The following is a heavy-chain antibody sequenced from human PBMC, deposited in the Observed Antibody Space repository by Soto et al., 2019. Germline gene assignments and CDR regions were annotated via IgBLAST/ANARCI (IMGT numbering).Heavy chain of an antibody. D-gene: IGHD3-9*01. V-gene: IGHV3-23*01. Sequence: GGSLRLSCADPAFIFSRSVMHWGRQAPGKGLEWVSAISGRGGSTYYADCVKGRFTISRDNSKNTLYLQMNSLRAEDTAVYYCAKEILFDWLLSHFDYWGQGTLVTVYS. CDR2: ISGRGGST. CDR3: AKEILFDWLLSHFDY. CDR1: AFIFSRSV. J-gene: IGHJ4*02.